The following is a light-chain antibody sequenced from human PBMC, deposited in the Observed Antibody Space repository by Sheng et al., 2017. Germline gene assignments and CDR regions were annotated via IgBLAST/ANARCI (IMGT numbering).Light chain of an antibody. V-gene: IGKV3-15*01. J-gene: IGKJ5*01. CDR2: GAS. CDR1: QSVSSS. Sequence: EIVLTQSPATLSLSPGERATLSCRASQSVSSSLAWYQQKPGQAPRLLIFGASTKTTGIPARFSGSGSGTEFTLTISSLQSEDFALYYCQQYNKWPLITFGQGTRLEIK. CDR3: QQYNKWPLIT.